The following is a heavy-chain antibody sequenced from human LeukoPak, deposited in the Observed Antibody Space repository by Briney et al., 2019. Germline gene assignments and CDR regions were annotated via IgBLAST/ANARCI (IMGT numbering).Heavy chain of an antibody. CDR2: IKQDGSEK. D-gene: IGHD4-17*01. V-gene: IGHV3-7*01. Sequence: GGSLRLSCAASGFTFSSYWMGWVRQAPGKGLEWVANIKQDGSEKYYVDSVKGRFTISRDNAKNSLYLQMNSLRAEDTAVYYCAREGGDLNFDYWGQGTLVTVSS. J-gene: IGHJ4*02. CDR1: GFTFSSYW. CDR3: AREGGDLNFDY.